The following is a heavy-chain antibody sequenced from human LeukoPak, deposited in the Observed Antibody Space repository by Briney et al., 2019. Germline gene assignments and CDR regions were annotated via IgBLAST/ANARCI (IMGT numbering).Heavy chain of an antibody. CDR1: GFTFSSYG. CDR3: AKEGGYGELSSYFDY. D-gene: IGHD3-16*02. CDR2: ISGSGGST. Sequence: GGSLRLSCAASGFTFSSYGMSWVRQAPGKGLEWVSAISGSGGSTYYADSVKGRFTISRDNSKNTLYLQMNSLRAEDTAVYYCAKEGGYGELSSYFDYWGQGTLVTVSS. J-gene: IGHJ4*02. V-gene: IGHV3-23*01.